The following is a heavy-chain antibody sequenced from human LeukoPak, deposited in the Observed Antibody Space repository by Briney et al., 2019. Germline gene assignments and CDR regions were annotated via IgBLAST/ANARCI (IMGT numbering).Heavy chain of an antibody. J-gene: IGHJ4*02. Sequence: GGSLRLSCAASGFTFSDYYMSWIRQAPGKGLEWVSAISGSGGSTYYADSVKGRFTISRDNSKNTLYLQMNSLRAEDTAVYYCAKDVGGSSWFPYYFDYWGQGTLVTVSS. V-gene: IGHV3-23*01. CDR1: GFTFSDYY. CDR2: ISGSGGST. D-gene: IGHD6-13*01. CDR3: AKDVGGSSWFPYYFDY.